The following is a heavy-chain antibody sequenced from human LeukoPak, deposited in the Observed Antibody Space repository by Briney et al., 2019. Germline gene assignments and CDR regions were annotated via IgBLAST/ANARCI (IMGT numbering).Heavy chain of an antibody. J-gene: IGHJ4*02. D-gene: IGHD5-24*01. Sequence: SETLSLTCTVSGGFISSSSYYWGWIRQPPGKGLEWIGSIYYSGSTYYNPSLKSRVTISVDTSKNQFSLKLSSVTAADTAVYYCARRRMANPFDYWGQGTLVTVSS. V-gene: IGHV4-39*01. CDR3: ARRRMANPFDY. CDR2: IYYSGST. CDR1: GGFISSSSYY.